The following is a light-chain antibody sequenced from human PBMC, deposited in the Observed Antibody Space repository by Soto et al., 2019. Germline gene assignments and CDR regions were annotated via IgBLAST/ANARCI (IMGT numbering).Light chain of an antibody. V-gene: IGKV3D-15*01. Sequence: IVMTQSPDTLSVSPGERATLSCRASQSVSSNLAWYQQKPGQAPRLLIYGTSTGATGIPARFSGSGSGTEFTLTISSLQSEDFAVYYCQQYNNMWTFGQGTKVEIK. CDR2: GTS. J-gene: IGKJ1*01. CDR3: QQYNNMWT. CDR1: QSVSSN.